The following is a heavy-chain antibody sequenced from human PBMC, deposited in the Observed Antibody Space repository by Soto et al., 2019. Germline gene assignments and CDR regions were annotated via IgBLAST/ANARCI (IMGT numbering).Heavy chain of an antibody. V-gene: IGHV3-21*01. J-gene: IGHJ5*02. CDR2: ISSSSSYI. CDR3: STPVVPAANWFDP. CDR1: GLTFSSYS. Sequence: GGSLRLSCAASGLTFSSYSMNWVRQAPGKGLEWVSSISSSSSYIYYADSVKGRFTISRDNAKNSLYLQMNSLRAEDTAVYYCSTPVVPAANWFDPWGQGTLVTVSS. D-gene: IGHD2-2*01.